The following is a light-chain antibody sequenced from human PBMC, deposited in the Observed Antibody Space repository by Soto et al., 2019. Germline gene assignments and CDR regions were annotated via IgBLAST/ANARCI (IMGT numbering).Light chain of an antibody. CDR2: DVS. CDR3: SSYTSSSTLV. CDR1: SSDVGGYNY. Sequence: QSALTQPASVSGSPGQSITISCTGTSSDVGGYNYVFWYQQHPGKAPKLMIYDVSNRPSGVSNRFSGSKSGNTASLTISGLQAADEADYYCSSYTSSSTLVFGGGTKLTVL. V-gene: IGLV2-14*01. J-gene: IGLJ2*01.